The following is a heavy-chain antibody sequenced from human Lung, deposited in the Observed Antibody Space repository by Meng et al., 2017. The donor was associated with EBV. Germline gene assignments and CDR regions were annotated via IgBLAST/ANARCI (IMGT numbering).Heavy chain of an antibody. D-gene: IGHD3-10*02. CDR1: GFSLSTTGVG. CDR2: IYWDDDK. CDR3: AHRPLFTAGKVFDY. V-gene: IGHV2-5*02. Sequence: QITLRESGPTSVKPTPTLMLTCTFSGFSLSTTGVGVGWIRQPPGKALEWLALIYWDDDKRYSPSLKSRLTITKDTLKNQVVLTLTNMDPVDTATYYCAHRPLFTAGKVFDYWGQGTLVTVSS. J-gene: IGHJ4*02.